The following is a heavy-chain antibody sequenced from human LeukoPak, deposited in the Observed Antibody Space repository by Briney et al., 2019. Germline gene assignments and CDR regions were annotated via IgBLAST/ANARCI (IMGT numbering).Heavy chain of an antibody. CDR3: ARVRSSNNWEAWFVP. CDR1: GYTFTNYD. J-gene: IGHJ5*02. V-gene: IGHV1-8*01. D-gene: IGHD1-1*01. Sequence: ASVKVSCKASGYTFTNYDINWVRQATGQGLEWMGWMNPNSGNTGYAQKFQGRVTMTGNTSISTAYMELSSLRSEDTPVYYCARVRSSNNWEAWFVPWGQGTLVTVSS. CDR2: MNPNSGNT.